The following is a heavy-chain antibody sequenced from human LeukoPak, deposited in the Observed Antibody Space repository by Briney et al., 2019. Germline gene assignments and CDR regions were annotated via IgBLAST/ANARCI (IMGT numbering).Heavy chain of an antibody. CDR2: ISWNSGSI. CDR1: GFTFDDYA. V-gene: IGHV3-9*01. CDR3: AKSLDIVVVTANFDY. D-gene: IGHD2-21*02. Sequence: GGSLRLSCAASGFTFDDYAMHWVRQAPGKGLEWVSGISWNSGSIGYADSVRGRSTISRDNAKNSLYLQMNSLRAEDTALYYCAKSLDIVVVTANFDYWGQGTLVTVSS. J-gene: IGHJ4*02.